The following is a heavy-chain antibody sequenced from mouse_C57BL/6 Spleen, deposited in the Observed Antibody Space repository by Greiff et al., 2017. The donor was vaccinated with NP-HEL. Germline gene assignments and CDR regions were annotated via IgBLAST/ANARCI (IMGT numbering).Heavy chain of an antibody. V-gene: IGHV1-82*01. CDR3: ARHRDYDNAMDY. Sequence: VQLQQSGPELVKPGASVKISCKASGYAFSSSWMNWVKQRPGKGLEWIGRIYPGDGDTNYNGKFKGKATLTADKSSSTAYMQLSSLTSEDSAVYFCARHRDYDNAMDYWGQGTSVTVSS. CDR1: GYAFSSSW. J-gene: IGHJ4*01. CDR2: IYPGDGDT. D-gene: IGHD2-4*01.